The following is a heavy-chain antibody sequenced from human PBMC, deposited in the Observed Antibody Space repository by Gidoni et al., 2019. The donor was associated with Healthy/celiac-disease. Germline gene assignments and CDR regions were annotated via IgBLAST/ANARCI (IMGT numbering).Heavy chain of an antibody. CDR2: ISYDGSNK. CDR1: GFTFSSYG. CDR3: AKGELGYCSSTSCYAYYYYGMDV. J-gene: IGHJ6*02. D-gene: IGHD2-2*01. Sequence: QVQLVESGGGVVQPGRSLRLSCAASGFTFSSYGMHWVRQAPGKGLEWVAVISYDGSNKYYADSVKGRFTISRDNSKNTLYLQMNSLRAEDTAVYYCAKGELGYCSSTSCYAYYYYGMDVWGQGTTVTVSS. V-gene: IGHV3-30*18.